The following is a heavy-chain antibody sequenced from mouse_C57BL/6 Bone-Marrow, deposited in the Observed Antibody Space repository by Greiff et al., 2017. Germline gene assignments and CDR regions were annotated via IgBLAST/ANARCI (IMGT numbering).Heavy chain of an antibody. CDR3: AIRPERYGSSYCYRYCDV. V-gene: IGHV5-6*01. J-gene: IGHJ1*03. CDR2: ISSGGSYT. Sequence: EVHLVESGGDLVKPGGSLKLSCAASGFTFSSYGMSWVRQTPDKRLEWVATISSGGSYTYYPDSVKGRFTISRDNAKNTLYLQMSSLKSRDTAMYYCAIRPERYGSSYCYRYCDVWGTGTTVTVSS. D-gene: IGHD1-1*01. CDR1: GFTFSSYG.